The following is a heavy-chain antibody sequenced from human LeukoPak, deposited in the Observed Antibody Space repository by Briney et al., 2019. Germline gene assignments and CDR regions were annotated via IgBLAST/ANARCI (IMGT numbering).Heavy chain of an antibody. CDR2: INGSGGTT. D-gene: IGHD3-10*01. V-gene: IGHV3-23*01. CDR1: GFTFSNYA. CDR3: AKRYGAGSYGY. Sequence: PGGSLRLSCAASGFTFSNYAMSWARQAPGKGLEWVSAINGSGGTTYYADSVKGRFTISRDNSKNTLYLQINSLSAEDTAVYYCAKRYGAGSYGYWGQGTLVTVSS. J-gene: IGHJ4*02.